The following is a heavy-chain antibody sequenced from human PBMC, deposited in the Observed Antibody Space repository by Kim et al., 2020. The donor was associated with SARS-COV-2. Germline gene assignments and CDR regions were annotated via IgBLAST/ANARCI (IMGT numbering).Heavy chain of an antibody. Sequence: SEKYSVDCVKSRFIICRDNAKNSLTLQMNGLRAEDTAVYYCARGGSYPDYWGQGTLVTVSS. CDR2: SEK. V-gene: IGHV3-7*04. J-gene: IGHJ4*02. D-gene: IGHD3-16*02. CDR3: ARGGSYPDY.